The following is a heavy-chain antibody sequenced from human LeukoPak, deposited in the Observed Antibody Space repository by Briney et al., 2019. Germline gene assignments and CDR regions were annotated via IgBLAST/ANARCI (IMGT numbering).Heavy chain of an antibody. Sequence: GRSLRLSCAASGFTFSRYAMHWVRQAPGKGLEWVAVISYDGSNKYYADSVKGRFTISRDNSKNTLYLQMNSLRAEDTAVYYCARELQVGAPIFDLWGRGTLVTVSS. D-gene: IGHD1-26*01. J-gene: IGHJ2*01. CDR1: GFTFSRYA. CDR2: ISYDGSNK. CDR3: ARELQVGAPIFDL. V-gene: IGHV3-30-3*01.